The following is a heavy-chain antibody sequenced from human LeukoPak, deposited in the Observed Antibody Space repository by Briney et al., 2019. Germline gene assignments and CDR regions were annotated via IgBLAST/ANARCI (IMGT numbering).Heavy chain of an antibody. CDR3: ARDMKPRPGIAAPGTV. CDR2: ISYEGTKT. V-gene: IGHV3-30*03. J-gene: IGHJ4*02. CDR1: GFTFSTYG. Sequence: GGSLRLSCAASGFTFSTYGMHWVRQVPGKGLEWVALISYEGTKTYYGDSVKGRFTISRDNSNNTLSLQMNSLISEDTGIYYCARDMKPRPGIAAPGTVWGQGARVVVSS. D-gene: IGHD6-13*01.